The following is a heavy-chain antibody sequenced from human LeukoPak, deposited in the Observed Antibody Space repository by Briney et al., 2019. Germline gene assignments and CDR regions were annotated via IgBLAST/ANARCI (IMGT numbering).Heavy chain of an antibody. CDR1: GFTFGSYG. V-gene: IGHV3-30*18. Sequence: GGSLRLSCAASGFTFGSYGMHWVRQAPGKGLEWVAVISYDGSNKYYADSVKGRFTISRDNSKNTLYLQMNSLRAEDTAVYYCAKDLNKRKYGDYVDYWGQGTLVTVSS. CDR2: ISYDGSNK. D-gene: IGHD4-17*01. CDR3: AKDLNKRKYGDYVDY. J-gene: IGHJ4*02.